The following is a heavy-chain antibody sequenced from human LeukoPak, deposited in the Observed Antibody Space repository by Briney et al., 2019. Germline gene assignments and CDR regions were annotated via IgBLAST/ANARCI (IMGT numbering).Heavy chain of an antibody. CDR2: ISGIGGYT. V-gene: IGHV3-23*01. J-gene: IGHJ5*02. Sequence: GGSLRLSCAASGFTFSNYAVSWVRQAPGKGLEWISAISGIGGYTYYADSVKGRFTISRDNSKNTLYLQMNSLRAEDTAVYYCAKGSQGVTIFGFDPWGQGTLVTVSS. D-gene: IGHD3-3*01. CDR3: AKGSQGVTIFGFDP. CDR1: GFTFSNYA.